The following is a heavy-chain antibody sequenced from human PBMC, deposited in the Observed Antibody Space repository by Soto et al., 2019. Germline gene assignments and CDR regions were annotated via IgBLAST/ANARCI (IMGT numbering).Heavy chain of an antibody. CDR1: GGSISSYY. J-gene: IGHJ4*02. CDR2: IYDSGST. CDR3: AAAPRF. Sequence: QVQLQESGPGLVKPSETLSLTCTVSGGSISSYYWSWIRQPPGKGLEWIGYIYDSGSTNYNPSRKSRVAISVGTSKCQFSLRLTSVTAADTAVSYCAAAPRFWGRGTLVTVSS. D-gene: IGHD2-15*01. V-gene: IGHV4-59*01.